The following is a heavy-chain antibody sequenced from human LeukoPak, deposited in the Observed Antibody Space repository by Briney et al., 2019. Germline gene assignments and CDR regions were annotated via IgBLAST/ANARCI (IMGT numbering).Heavy chain of an antibody. CDR1: GASISSGGYY. V-gene: IGHV4-31*03. J-gene: IGHJ4*02. D-gene: IGHD2-2*01. Sequence: SQTLSLACTVSGASISSGGYYWSWVRQHPGKGLEWIGYIYYSGSTSYYNPSLKSRVTISVDTSKNQFSLRLSSATAADTAVYYCARDCSSTTCPKLDYWGQGTLVTVSS. CDR3: ARDCSSTTCPKLDY. CDR2: IYYSGSTS.